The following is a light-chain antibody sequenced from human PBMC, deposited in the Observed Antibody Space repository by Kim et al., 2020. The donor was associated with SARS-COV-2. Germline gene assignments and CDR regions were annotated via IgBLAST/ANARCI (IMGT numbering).Light chain of an antibody. J-gene: IGLJ1*01. CDR1: SSDVGAYKY. Sequence: QAALNQPASVSGSPGQSITISCTGTSSDVGAYKYVSWYQQHPGKAPKLMIYDVTNRPSGVSYRFSGSKSGNTASLTISGLQAEDEADYYCQSYASGSTLHVFGTGTKVTVL. V-gene: IGLV2-14*03. CDR2: DVT. CDR3: QSYASGSTLHV.